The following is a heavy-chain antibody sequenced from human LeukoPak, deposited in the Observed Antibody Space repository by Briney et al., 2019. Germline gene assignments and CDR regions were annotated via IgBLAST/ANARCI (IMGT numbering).Heavy chain of an antibody. CDR2: IIPIFGTA. Sequence: GASAKGSCKASVYTLTRDGICWVRHAPGQGREWMGLIIPIFGTANYAQKFQGRVTITAEESTSTAYMELSNLRSEHTAVYYCAKELYDSGSYVDYWGQGTLVTVSS. V-gene: IGHV1-69*13. CDR3: AKELYDSGSYVDY. J-gene: IGHJ4*02. D-gene: IGHD3-10*01. CDR1: VYTLTRDG.